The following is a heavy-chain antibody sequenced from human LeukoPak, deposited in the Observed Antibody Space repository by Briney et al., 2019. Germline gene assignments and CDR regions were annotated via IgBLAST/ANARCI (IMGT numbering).Heavy chain of an antibody. J-gene: IGHJ4*02. V-gene: IGHV3-23*01. D-gene: IGHD1-26*01. Sequence: GGSLRLSCAASGFTFSIYAMSWVRQAPGKGLEWVSTITGSGGSTYYADPVKGHFTISRDNSKNTLYLQMNSLRAEDTAVYYCAREGDRSGTYYSHSDYWGQGALVTVSS. CDR2: ITGSGGST. CDR1: GFTFSIYA. CDR3: AREGDRSGTYYSHSDY.